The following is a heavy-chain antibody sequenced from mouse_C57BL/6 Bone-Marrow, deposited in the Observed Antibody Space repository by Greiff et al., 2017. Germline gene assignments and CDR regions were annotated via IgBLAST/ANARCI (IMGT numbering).Heavy chain of an antibody. CDR2: IRNKANGYTT. J-gene: IGHJ3*01. V-gene: IGHV7-3*01. Sequence: DVKLVESGGGLVQPGGSLSLSCAASGFTFTDYYMSWVRQPPGKALEWLGFIRNKANGYTTEYSASVKGRFTISRDNSQSILYLQMNALRAEDSATYYCARADGFSLAYWGQGTLVTVSA. CDR1: GFTFTDYY. D-gene: IGHD2-3*01. CDR3: ARADGFSLAY.